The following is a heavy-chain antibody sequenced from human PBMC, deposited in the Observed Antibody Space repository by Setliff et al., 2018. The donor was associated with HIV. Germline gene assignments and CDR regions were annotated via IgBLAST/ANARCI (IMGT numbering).Heavy chain of an antibody. Sequence: ASVKVSCKASGYTFSSYGISWVRQAPGQGVEWMGWISAYNGNTNYAQKLQGRVTMTTDTSTSTAYMELRSLRSDDTAVYYCARDQTGVAAAAFGGGSAWSDEGFDIWGQGTMVTVSS. V-gene: IGHV1-18*01. D-gene: IGHD6-13*01. J-gene: IGHJ3*02. CDR2: ISAYNGNT. CDR3: ARDQTGVAAAAFGGGSAWSDEGFDI. CDR1: GYTFSSYG.